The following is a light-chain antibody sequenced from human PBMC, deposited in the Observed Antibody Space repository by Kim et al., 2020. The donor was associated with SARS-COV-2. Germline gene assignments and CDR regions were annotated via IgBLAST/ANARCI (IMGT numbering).Light chain of an antibody. Sequence: LGSSVKLTCTLSSGHSSYIIAWHQQQPGKAPRYLMKLEGSGSYNKGSGVPDRFSGSSSGADRYLTISNLQSEDEADYYCETWDTLGFGGGTKLTVL. CDR1: SGHSSYI. J-gene: IGLJ3*02. CDR2: LEGSGSY. V-gene: IGLV4-60*03. CDR3: ETWDTLG.